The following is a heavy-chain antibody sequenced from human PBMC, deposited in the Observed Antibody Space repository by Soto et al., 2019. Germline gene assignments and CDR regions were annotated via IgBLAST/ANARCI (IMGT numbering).Heavy chain of an antibody. CDR2: ARNRANSYTT. CDR1: GFTFNDHY. J-gene: IGHJ4*02. V-gene: IGHV3-72*01. CDR3: DRVIEGSTTYFDY. D-gene: IGHD3-22*01. Sequence: EVQLVESGGGLVQPGGSLRLSCAASGFTFNDHYIDWVRQAPGKGLEWICRARNRANSYTTEYAASVKRRFTISRDDSRISVFLQMNSLKIDDTAMFYCDRVIEGSTTYFDYWGQGTLVTVSS.